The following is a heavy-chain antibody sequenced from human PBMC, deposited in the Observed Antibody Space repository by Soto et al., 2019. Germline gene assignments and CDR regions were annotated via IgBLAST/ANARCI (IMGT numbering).Heavy chain of an antibody. J-gene: IGHJ4*02. CDR3: ARTCRSGGSCYHEY. V-gene: IGHV1-18*01. Sequence: ASVKVSCKASGYTFSSFGINWVRQAPGQGLEWVGWVSVYNDDTKYAQNFQGRVTLTTDTSTSTTYMEVGSLRSDDTAVYYCARTCRSGGSCYHEYWGEGTLVTVSS. D-gene: IGHD2-15*01. CDR1: GYTFSSFG. CDR2: VSVYNDDT.